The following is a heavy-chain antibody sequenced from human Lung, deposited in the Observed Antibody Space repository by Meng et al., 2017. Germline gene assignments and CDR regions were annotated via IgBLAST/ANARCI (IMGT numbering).Heavy chain of an antibody. Sequence: QVPLKQWGAALLKPSQTLSLTCVVSGGSFSDYYWSWVRQPPGKGLEWIGEINHSGSTNYNPSLESRATISVDTSQNNLSLKLSSVTAADSVVYYCARGPTTMAHDFDYWGQGTLVTVSS. CDR3: ARGPTTMAHDFDY. CDR1: GGSFSDYY. CDR2: INHSGST. V-gene: IGHV4-34*01. D-gene: IGHD4-11*01. J-gene: IGHJ4*02.